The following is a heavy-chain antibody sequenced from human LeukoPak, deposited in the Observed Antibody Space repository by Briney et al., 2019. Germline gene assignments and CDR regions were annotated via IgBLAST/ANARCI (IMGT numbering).Heavy chain of an antibody. Sequence: PGGSLRLSCAASGFTFSSYAMHWVRQAPGKGLEWVAFIRYDGSNKYYADSVKGRFTISRDNSKNTLYLQMNSLRAEDTAVYYCAKAVVPAAIPYYFDYWGQGTLVTVSS. D-gene: IGHD2-2*01. CDR2: IRYDGSNK. V-gene: IGHV3-30*02. CDR3: AKAVVPAAIPYYFDY. J-gene: IGHJ4*02. CDR1: GFTFSSYA.